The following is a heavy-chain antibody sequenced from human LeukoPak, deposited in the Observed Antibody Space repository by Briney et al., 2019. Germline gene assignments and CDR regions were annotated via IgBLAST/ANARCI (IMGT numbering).Heavy chain of an antibody. CDR3: AKTRQNYGDYPDY. D-gene: IGHD4-17*01. Sequence: GGSLRLSCAASGFTFSSYAMSRVRQAPGKGLEWVSAISGSGGSTYYADSVKGRFTISRDNSKNTLYLQMNSLRAEDTAVYYCAKTRQNYGDYPDYWGQGTLVTVSS. V-gene: IGHV3-23*01. CDR2: ISGSGGST. J-gene: IGHJ4*02. CDR1: GFTFSSYA.